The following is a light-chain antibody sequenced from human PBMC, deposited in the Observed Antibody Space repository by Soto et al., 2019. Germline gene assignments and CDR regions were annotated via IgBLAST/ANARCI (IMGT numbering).Light chain of an antibody. V-gene: IGLV4-69*01. CDR2: VNSDGRH. Sequence: QPVLTQSPSASASLGASVKLTCTLSSGHSSYAIAWHQQQPEKGPRYLMRVNSDGRHIKGDGIPDRFSGSSSGAERYLTISSHQSEDEADYYCQTWGTGTVVFGGGTQLTVL. CDR1: SGHSSYA. CDR3: QTWGTGTVV. J-gene: IGLJ2*01.